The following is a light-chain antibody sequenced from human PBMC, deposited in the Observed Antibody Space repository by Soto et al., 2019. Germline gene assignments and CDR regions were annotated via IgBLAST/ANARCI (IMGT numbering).Light chain of an antibody. CDR2: EVS. V-gene: IGLV2-8*01. J-gene: IGLJ1*01. Sequence: QSVLTQPPSASGSPGQSVTISCTGTSSDVGGYNYVSWYQQHPGKAPKLMIYEVSKRPSGVPDRSSGSKSGNTASLTVSGLQAEDEADYYCSSYAGSTGFGTGTKVTVL. CDR1: SSDVGGYNY. CDR3: SSYAGSTG.